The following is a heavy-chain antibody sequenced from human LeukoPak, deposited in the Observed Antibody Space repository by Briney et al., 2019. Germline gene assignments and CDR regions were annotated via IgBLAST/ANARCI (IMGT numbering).Heavy chain of an antibody. CDR3: ARDGRYCSSTSCYIDDYYYYGMDV. CDR2: INWNGGST. Sequence: GGSLRLSCAASGFTFDDYGMSWVRQAPGKGLEWVTGINWNGGSTGYADSVKGRFTISRDNAKNSLYLQMNSLRAEDTALHHCARDGRYCSSTSCYIDDYYYYGMDVWGQGTTVTVSS. D-gene: IGHD2-2*01. V-gene: IGHV3-20*01. CDR1: GFTFDDYG. J-gene: IGHJ6*02.